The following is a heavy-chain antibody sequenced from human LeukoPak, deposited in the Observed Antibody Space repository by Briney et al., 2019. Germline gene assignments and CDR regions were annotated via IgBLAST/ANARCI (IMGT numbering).Heavy chain of an antibody. Sequence: PGGSLRLSCAASGFTFSSYGMHWVRQAPGKGLEWVAFIRYDGSNKYYADSVKGRFTISRDNSKNTLYLQMNSLRAEDTAVYYCARGGRWSSRGQLDYWGQGTLVTVSS. CDR1: GFTFSSYG. J-gene: IGHJ4*02. CDR2: IRYDGSNK. CDR3: ARGGRWSSRGQLDY. V-gene: IGHV3-30*02. D-gene: IGHD4-23*01.